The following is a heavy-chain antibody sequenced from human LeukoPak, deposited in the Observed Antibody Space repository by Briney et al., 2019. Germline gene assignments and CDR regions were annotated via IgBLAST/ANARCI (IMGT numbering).Heavy chain of an antibody. J-gene: IGHJ4*02. D-gene: IGHD2-2*01. V-gene: IGHV3-21*01. CDR2: ISSSSSYI. CDR1: GFTFDDYA. CDR3: ASGCSSTSCYPY. Sequence: GGSLRLSCAASGFTFDDYAMPWVRQAPGKGLEWVSSISSSSSYIYYADSVKGRFTISRDNAKNSLYLQMNSLRAEDTAVYYCASGCSSTSCYPYWGQGTLVTVSS.